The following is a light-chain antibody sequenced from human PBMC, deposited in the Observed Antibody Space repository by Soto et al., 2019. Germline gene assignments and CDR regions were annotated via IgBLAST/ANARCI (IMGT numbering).Light chain of an antibody. V-gene: IGKV1-5*01. CDR1: QGISNW. Sequence: DIQMTQSPSTLSASVGDRVPITCRARQGISNWLAWYQQKPGKAPKLLIYDASTLESGVPSRFSGSGSGTEFTLTITSLLPDDFATYYCQQFRGTFGQGTKVDIK. CDR2: DAS. J-gene: IGKJ1*01. CDR3: QQFRGT.